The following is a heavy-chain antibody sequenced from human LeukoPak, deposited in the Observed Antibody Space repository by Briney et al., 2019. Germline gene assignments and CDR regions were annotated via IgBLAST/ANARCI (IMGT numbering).Heavy chain of an antibody. Sequence: GGSLRLSCAGSGFTFSSHWMNWVRQAPGKGLEWVASIKDDGSEKHFLDSVNGRFAISRDNAKNSLYLQMNSLRVEDTAVYYCTREDSGSYVGYWGQGILVTVSS. J-gene: IGHJ4*02. CDR1: GFTFSSHW. CDR2: IKDDGSEK. D-gene: IGHD1-26*01. V-gene: IGHV3-7*01. CDR3: TREDSGSYVGY.